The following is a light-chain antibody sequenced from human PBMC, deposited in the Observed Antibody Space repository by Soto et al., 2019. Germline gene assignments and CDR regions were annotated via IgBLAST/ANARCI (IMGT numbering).Light chain of an antibody. CDR1: SSDVGGHNY. V-gene: IGLV2-14*03. J-gene: IGLJ1*01. Sequence: QSVLAQPASVSGSPGQSITITCTGTSSDVGGHNYVSWYQQHPGKVPKLIIYDVTNRPSGVSNRFSASKSGNTASLTISGLQAEDGADYYCISFTSSGAHVFASGTKVTVL. CDR3: ISFTSSGAHV. CDR2: DVT.